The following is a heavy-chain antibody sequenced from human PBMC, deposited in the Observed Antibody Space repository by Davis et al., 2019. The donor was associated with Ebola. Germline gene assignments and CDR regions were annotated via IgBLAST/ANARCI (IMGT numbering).Heavy chain of an antibody. CDR2: IYYSGST. Sequence: PPETLSLTCTVSGGSISSSSYYWGWIRQPPGKGLEWIGSIYYSGSTYYNPSLKSRVTISVDTSKNQFSLKLSSVTAADTAVYYCARDYYGSGRFDYWGQGTLVTVSS. J-gene: IGHJ4*02. CDR3: ARDYYGSGRFDY. V-gene: IGHV4-39*07. D-gene: IGHD3-10*01. CDR1: GGSISSSSYY.